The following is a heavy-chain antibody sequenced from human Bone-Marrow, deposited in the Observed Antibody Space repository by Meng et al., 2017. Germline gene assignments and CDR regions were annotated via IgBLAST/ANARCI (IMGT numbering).Heavy chain of an antibody. CDR1: GFTFSSYA. J-gene: IGHJ4*02. CDR3: ARGGQNYYDSSGYYFRVIDY. D-gene: IGHD3-22*01. CDR2: ISYDGSNK. Sequence: GGSLRLSCAASGFTFSSYAMHWVRQAPGKGLEWVAVISYDGSNKYYADSVKGRFTISRDNSKNTLYLQMNSLRAEDTAVYYCARGGQNYYDSSGYYFRVIDYWGQGTLVTVSS. V-gene: IGHV3-30*04.